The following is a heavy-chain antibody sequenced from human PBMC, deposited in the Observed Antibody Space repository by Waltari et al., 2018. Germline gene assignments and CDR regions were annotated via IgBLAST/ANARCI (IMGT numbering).Heavy chain of an antibody. J-gene: IGHJ6*02. D-gene: IGHD2-15*01. CDR2: IRWTSDNI. Sequence: EVQLVESGGGLVQPGRSLRLSCVVSGFPFDEYAMHWVGQAPGKGLEWVAGIRWTSDNIGYADSVKGRFTIYRDNARNSLYLQMTSLRSEDTALYYCAKAFARYCSSYDCYYGMDVWGQGTTVTVSS. CDR3: AKAFARYCSSYDCYYGMDV. CDR1: GFPFDEYA. V-gene: IGHV3-9*01.